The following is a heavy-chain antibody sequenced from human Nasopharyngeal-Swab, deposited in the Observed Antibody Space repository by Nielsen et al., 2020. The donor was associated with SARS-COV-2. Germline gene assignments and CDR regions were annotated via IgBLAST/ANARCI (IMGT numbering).Heavy chain of an antibody. V-gene: IGHV1-46*01. D-gene: IGHD3-9*01. CDR3: ARALPYYDILTGPDY. Sequence: ASVKVSCKASGYTFTSYYMHWVRQAPGQGLEWMGIINPSGGSTSYAQKFQGRVTMTTDTSTSTAYMELRSLRSDDTAVYYCARALPYYDILTGPDYWGQGTLVTVSS. J-gene: IGHJ4*02. CDR1: GYTFTSYY. CDR2: INPSGGST.